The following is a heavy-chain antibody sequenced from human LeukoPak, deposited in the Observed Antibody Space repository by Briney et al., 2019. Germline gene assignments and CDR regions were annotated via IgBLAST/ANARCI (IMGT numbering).Heavy chain of an antibody. CDR3: TTDKQLSPTNY. CDR1: GFTFSSYA. Sequence: GSLRLSCAASGFTFSSYAMSWVRQAPGKGLEWVSAISGSGGSTYYADSVKGRFTISRDNSKNTLYLQMNSLRAEDTAVYYCTTDKQLSPTNYWGQGTLVTVSS. J-gene: IGHJ4*02. D-gene: IGHD6-13*01. V-gene: IGHV3-23*01. CDR2: ISGSGGST.